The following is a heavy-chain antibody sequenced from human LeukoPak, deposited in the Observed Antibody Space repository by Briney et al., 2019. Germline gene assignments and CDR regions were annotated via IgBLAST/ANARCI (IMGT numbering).Heavy chain of an antibody. D-gene: IGHD3-22*01. CDR1: GFTFSSYA. CDR2: ISSNGGST. CDR3: ARDDNSAFDY. Sequence: GGSLRLSCAASGFTFSSYAVHWVRQAPGKRLEYVSAISSNGGSTYYANSVKGRFTISRDNSKNTLYLQMGSLRAEDMAVYYCARDDNSAFDYWGQGTLVTVSS. J-gene: IGHJ4*02. V-gene: IGHV3-64*01.